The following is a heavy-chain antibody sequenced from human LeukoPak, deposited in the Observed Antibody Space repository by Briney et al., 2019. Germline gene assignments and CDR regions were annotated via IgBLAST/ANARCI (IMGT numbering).Heavy chain of an antibody. CDR2: INPNSGGT. V-gene: IGHV1-2*02. D-gene: IGHD2-2*01. Sequence: ASVKVSCKASGYTFTGYYMHWVRQAPGQGLEWMGWINPNSGGTNYAQKFQGRVTMTRDTSISTAYMELSRLRSDDTAVYYCARDCSSTSCYRGFDYWGQGTLVAVSS. J-gene: IGHJ4*02. CDR1: GYTFTGYY. CDR3: ARDCSSTSCYRGFDY.